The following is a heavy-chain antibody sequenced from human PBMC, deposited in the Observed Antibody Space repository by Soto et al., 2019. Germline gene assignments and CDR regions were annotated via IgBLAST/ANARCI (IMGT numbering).Heavy chain of an antibody. CDR3: ARGVKYGAYSRWFDP. D-gene: IGHD4-17*01. Sequence: ASVKVSCKASGYTFTSYDINWVRQATGQGLEYLGWMNPNSGNTGYVQKFQGRVTITWDSSITTANMKLSSLRSEDTAVYFCARGVKYGAYSRWFDPWGQ. CDR1: GYTFTSYD. J-gene: IGHJ5*02. CDR2: MNPNSGNT. V-gene: IGHV1-8*01.